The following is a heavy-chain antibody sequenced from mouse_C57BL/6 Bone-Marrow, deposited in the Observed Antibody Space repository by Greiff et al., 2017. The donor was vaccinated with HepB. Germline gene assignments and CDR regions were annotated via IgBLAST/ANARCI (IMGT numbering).Heavy chain of an antibody. CDR1: GFNIKDDY. Sequence: EVQLQQSGAELVRPGASVKLSCTASGFNIKDDYMHWVKQRPEQGLEWIGWIDPENGDTEYASKFQGKATITADTSSNTAYLQLSSLTSEDTAVYYCTTSDYYGGDYWGQGITLTVSS. J-gene: IGHJ2*01. V-gene: IGHV14-4*01. D-gene: IGHD1-1*01. CDR2: IDPENGDT. CDR3: TTSDYYGGDY.